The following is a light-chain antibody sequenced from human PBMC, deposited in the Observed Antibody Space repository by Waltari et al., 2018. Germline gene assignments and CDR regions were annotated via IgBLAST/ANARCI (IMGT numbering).Light chain of an antibody. V-gene: IGLV1-36*01. CDR1: SPNIGNNA. Sequence: QSVLTQPPSVSQAPRQRATIPCSGTSPNIGNNALHLYPPLPGKAPKPLISYHDLLPSGVSDRFSGSKSGTSASLAISGLQSEDEADYYCAAWDDRLNGPVFGGGTKLTVL. CDR3: AAWDDRLNGPV. CDR2: YHD. J-gene: IGLJ2*01.